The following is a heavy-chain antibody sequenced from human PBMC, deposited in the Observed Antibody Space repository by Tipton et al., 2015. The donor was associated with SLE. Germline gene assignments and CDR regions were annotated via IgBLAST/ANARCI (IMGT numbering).Heavy chain of an antibody. CDR2: MNPNSGNT. CDR3: ARGDAGGWFLKLWKY. V-gene: IGHV1-8*02. D-gene: IGHD6-19*01. CDR1: GYTFTSYG. J-gene: IGHJ4*02. Sequence: QSGPEVKKPGASVKVSCKASGYTFTSYGISWVRQAPGQGLEWMGWMNPNSGNTGYAQKFQGRVTMTRNTSTSTAYMELSSLKSEDTAVYYCARGDAGGWFLKLWKYWGQGTLVTVSS.